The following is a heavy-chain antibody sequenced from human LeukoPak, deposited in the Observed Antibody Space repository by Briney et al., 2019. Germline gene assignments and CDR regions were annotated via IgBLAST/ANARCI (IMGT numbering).Heavy chain of an antibody. V-gene: IGHV4-39*01. CDR2: IYYSGST. J-gene: IGHJ4*02. D-gene: IGHD3-22*01. CDR1: GGSISSSSYY. CDR3: ARHPYNSGYLVDY. Sequence: PSETLSLTCTVSGGSISSSSYYWGWIRQPPGKGLEWIGSIYYSGSTFYNPSLKSRVTISVDTSKNQFSLKLSSVTAADTAVYYCARHPYNSGYLVDYWGQGTLDTVSS.